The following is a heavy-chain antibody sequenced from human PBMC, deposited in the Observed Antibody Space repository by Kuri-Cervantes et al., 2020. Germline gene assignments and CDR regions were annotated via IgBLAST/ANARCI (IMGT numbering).Heavy chain of an antibody. Sequence: SVKVSCKATGDSFSNFGCGWVRQAPGQGLEGMGGIAPLFGTINYAQKFQGRVTITTDGSTGKLYMALSSLRSEDTAVYYCAREGYGSGSYYNVFRPNWFDPWGQGTLVTDSS. CDR1: GDSFSNFG. D-gene: IGHD3-10*01. V-gene: IGHV1-69*05. CDR2: IAPLFGTI. CDR3: AREGYGSGSYYNVFRPNWFDP. J-gene: IGHJ5*02.